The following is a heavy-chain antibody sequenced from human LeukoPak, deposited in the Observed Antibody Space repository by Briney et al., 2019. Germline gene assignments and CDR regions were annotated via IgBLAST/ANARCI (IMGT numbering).Heavy chain of an antibody. V-gene: IGHV3-30*04. CDR2: ISYDGSNK. CDR3: ARHGREVDYYYYYMNV. CDR1: GFTFSTYA. Sequence: GGSLRLSCAASGFTFSTYAMHWVRQAPGKGLEWVAVISYDGSNKYYADSVKGRFTISRDNSKNTLFLQVNSLRAEDTAVYYCARHGREVDYYYYYMNVWGKGTTVTVSS. D-gene: IGHD1-14*01. J-gene: IGHJ6*03.